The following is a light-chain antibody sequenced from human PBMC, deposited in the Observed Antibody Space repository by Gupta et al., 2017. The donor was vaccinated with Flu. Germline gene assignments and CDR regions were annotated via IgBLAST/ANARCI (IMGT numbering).Light chain of an antibody. J-gene: IGLJ3*02. CDR2: EVS. CDR1: SSDGGSDKN. Sequence: MAICCTGTSSDGGSDKNDFCSQRPPGQVPKLIIYEVSGSPSGVAGRFSASKSGNTASLTTSGLQADEEEDYFCSSDTRSNTLLFGGGTKVTVL. CDR3: SSDTRSNTLL. V-gene: IGLV2-14*01.